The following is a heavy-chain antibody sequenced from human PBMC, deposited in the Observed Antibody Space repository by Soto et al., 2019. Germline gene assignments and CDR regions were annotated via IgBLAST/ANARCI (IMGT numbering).Heavy chain of an antibody. D-gene: IGHD3-10*01. Sequence: GGSLRLSCAASGFTFSSYSMIWIRQAPGKGLEWVSGFRTSGDGGTTYYADSVKGRFTISRDNSKNMLFLQMNSLRAEDTAIYYCAKKVNSGPGSQYFDYWGQGTLVTV. CDR1: GFTFSSYS. J-gene: IGHJ4*02. V-gene: IGHV3-23*01. CDR3: AKKVNSGPGSQYFDY. CDR2: FRTSGDGGTT.